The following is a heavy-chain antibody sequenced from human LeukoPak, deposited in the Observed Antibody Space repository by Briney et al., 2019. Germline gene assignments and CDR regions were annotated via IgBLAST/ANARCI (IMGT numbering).Heavy chain of an antibody. J-gene: IGHJ6*02. Sequence: ASVKVSCKASGYTFTRYYMHWVRQAPGQGLEWMGWINPNSGGTNYAQKFQGRVTMNRDTSISTAYMELSRLRSDDTAVYYCARVPWRGYSYGYGYGMDVWGQGTTVTVSS. D-gene: IGHD5-18*01. CDR1: GYTFTRYY. CDR2: INPNSGGT. CDR3: ARVPWRGYSYGYGYGMDV. V-gene: IGHV1-2*02.